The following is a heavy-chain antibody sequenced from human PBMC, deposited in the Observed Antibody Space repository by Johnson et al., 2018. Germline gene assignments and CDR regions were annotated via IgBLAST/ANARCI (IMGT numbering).Heavy chain of an antibody. V-gene: IGHV4-34*01. CDR3: ASSPNCRGGSCYGYYYYYDMDA. CDR2: INHSGST. J-gene: IGHJ6*03. Sequence: QVQLQQWGAGLLKPSETLSLTCAVYGGSFSGYYWSWIRRPPGKGLEWIGEINHSGSTNYNPSLKSRVTISVDTSKNQFSLKLSSVTAADTAVVYCASSPNCRGGSCYGYYYYYDMDAGGKGTTVTVSS. D-gene: IGHD2-15*01. CDR1: GGSFSGYY.